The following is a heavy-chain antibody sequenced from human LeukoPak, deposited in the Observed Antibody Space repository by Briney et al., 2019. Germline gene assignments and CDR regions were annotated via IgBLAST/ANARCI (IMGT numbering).Heavy chain of an antibody. J-gene: IGHJ4*02. CDR1: GFTLSSYE. CDR2: INWNGGSR. CDR3: ARVTQQLAIDY. V-gene: IGHV3-20*04. Sequence: PGGSLRLSCTVSGFTLSSYEMTWFRQAPGKGLEWVPGINWNGGSRGYADSVKGRFTISRDNAKNSLYLQMNSLRAEDTALYYCARVTQQLAIDYWGQGTLVTVSS. D-gene: IGHD6-13*01.